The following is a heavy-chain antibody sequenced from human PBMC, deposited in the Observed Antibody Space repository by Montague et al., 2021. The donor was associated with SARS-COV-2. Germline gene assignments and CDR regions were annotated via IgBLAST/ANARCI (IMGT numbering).Heavy chain of an antibody. CDR2: IYYSGST. CDR3: ARGGSYSSGWYGVDYYYGMDV. Sequence: TLSLTCTVSGGSISSGDYYWSWIRQHPGKGLEWIGYIYYSGSTYYNPSLKSRVTISADTSKNQFSLKLSSVTAADTAVYYCARGGSYSSGWYGVDYYYGMDVWGQGTTVTVSS. CDR1: GGSISSGDYY. V-gene: IGHV4-31*03. J-gene: IGHJ6*02. D-gene: IGHD6-19*01.